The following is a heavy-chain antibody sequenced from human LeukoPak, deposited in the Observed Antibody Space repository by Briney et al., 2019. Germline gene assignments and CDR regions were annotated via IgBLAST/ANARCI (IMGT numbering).Heavy chain of an antibody. J-gene: IGHJ4*02. CDR3: ASYCSSTSCYRGYFDY. D-gene: IGHD2-2*02. CDR2: ISSSSSTI. Sequence: GGSLRLSCAASGFTFSSYSMNWVRQAPGKGLEWVSYISSSSSTIYYADSVKGRFTISRDNAKNSLYLQMNSPRAEDTAVYYCASYCSSTSCYRGYFDYWGQGTLVTVSS. CDR1: GFTFSSYS. V-gene: IGHV3-48*01.